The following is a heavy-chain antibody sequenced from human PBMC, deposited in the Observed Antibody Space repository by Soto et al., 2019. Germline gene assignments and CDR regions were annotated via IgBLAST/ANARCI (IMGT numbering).Heavy chain of an antibody. V-gene: IGHV3-7*03. CDR1: GFRFSSYW. CDR2: IKEDGSEN. Sequence: PGGSLRLFCAACGFRFSSYWMSWVRQTPGKGLEWGANIKEDGSENYYVDSVKGRSTISRDNAKNSLYLQMNSLRVEDTAVYYCAMGSYFDYWGLGTLVTVSS. D-gene: IGHD3-10*01. CDR3: AMGSYFDY. J-gene: IGHJ4*02.